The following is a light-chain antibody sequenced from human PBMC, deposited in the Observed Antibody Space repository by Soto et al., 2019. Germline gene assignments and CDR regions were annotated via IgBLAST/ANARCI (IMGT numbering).Light chain of an antibody. CDR1: QSVSNNY. J-gene: IGKJ2*01. CDR2: GAS. CDR3: QQYGSSPHMSS. Sequence: EIVLTQSPGTLSLSLGERATLSCRASQSVSNNYLAWYQQKPGQAPRLLFYGASTRAPCIPYRFSGSGSGSYFSLRIRILEPLAFAVYYCQQYGSSPHMSSFGQGTKLEIK. V-gene: IGKV3-20*01.